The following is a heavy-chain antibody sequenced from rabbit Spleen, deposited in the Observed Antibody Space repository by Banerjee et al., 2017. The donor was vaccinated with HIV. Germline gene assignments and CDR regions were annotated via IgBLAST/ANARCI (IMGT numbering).Heavy chain of an antibody. D-gene: IGHD6-1*01. CDR3: TRSYGGGNAYYATRLDL. J-gene: IGHJ3*01. CDR2: IYIGGTGNT. V-gene: IGHV1S40*01. CDR1: GFSFNGNYF. Sequence: QSLEESGGGLVQPEGSLTLTCTASGFSFNGNYFMCWVRQAPGKGLEWIACIYIGGTGNTYYASWAKGRFTISKTSSTTVSLQMTSLTAADTATYFCTRSYGGGNAYYATRLDLWGQGTLVTVS.